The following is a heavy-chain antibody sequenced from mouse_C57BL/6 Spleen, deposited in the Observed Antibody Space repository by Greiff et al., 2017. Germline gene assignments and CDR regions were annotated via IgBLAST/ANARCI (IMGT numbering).Heavy chain of an antibody. J-gene: IGHJ3*01. Sequence: DVQLVESGGGLVKPGGSLKLSCAASGFTFSDYGMHWVRQAPEKGLEWVAYISSGSSTIYYADTVKGRFTISRDNAKNTLFLQMTSLRSEDTAMYYCARVYYYGSSAWFAYWGQGTLVTVSA. CDR3: ARVYYYGSSAWFAY. D-gene: IGHD1-1*01. CDR2: ISSGSSTI. V-gene: IGHV5-17*01. CDR1: GFTFSDYG.